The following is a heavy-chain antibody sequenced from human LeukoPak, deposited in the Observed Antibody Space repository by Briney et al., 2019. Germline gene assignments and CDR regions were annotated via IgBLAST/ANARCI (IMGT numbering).Heavy chain of an antibody. CDR1: GFTISRSS. Sequence: GGSLRLSCAASGFTISRSSMRWVRQAPGKGLEFVSAISRSGGNTYYANSVKGRFTISRDTSKNTMYLQVGSLRVEDMAVYYCAKGSLWFGDPDGDYWGQGTLVIVSS. V-gene: IGHV3-64*01. J-gene: IGHJ4*02. CDR2: ISRSGGNT. CDR3: AKGSLWFGDPDGDY. D-gene: IGHD3-10*01.